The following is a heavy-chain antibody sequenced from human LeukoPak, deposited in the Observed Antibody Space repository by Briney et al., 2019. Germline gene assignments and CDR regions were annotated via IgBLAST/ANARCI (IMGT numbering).Heavy chain of an antibody. D-gene: IGHD6-19*01. J-gene: IGHJ2*01. CDR1: GGSVNNYY. V-gene: IGHV4-4*07. CDR2: IYTSGST. CDR3: ARTSGWTDWYFDL. Sequence: SETLSLTCTVSGGSVNNYYWSWIRQPAGKGLEWIGRIYTSGSTNYNPSLKSRVTMSVDTSKNQFSLKLSSVTAADTAAYYCARTSGWTDWYFDLWGRGTLVTVSS.